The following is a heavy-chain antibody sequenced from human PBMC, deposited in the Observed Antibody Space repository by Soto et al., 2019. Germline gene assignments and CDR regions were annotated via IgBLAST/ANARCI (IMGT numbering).Heavy chain of an antibody. D-gene: IGHD3-10*01. CDR1: GGSISSGGYS. CDR2: IYHSGST. Sequence: PXETLSLTCAVSGGSISSGGYSWSWMRQPPGKGLEWIGYIYHSGSTYYNPSLKSRVTISVDRSKNQSSLKLSSVTAADTAVYYCARDRRYYGSGTPACRLQYGMDVWGPGTTVTVSS. J-gene: IGHJ6*02. V-gene: IGHV4-30-2*01. CDR3: ARDRRYYGSGTPACRLQYGMDV.